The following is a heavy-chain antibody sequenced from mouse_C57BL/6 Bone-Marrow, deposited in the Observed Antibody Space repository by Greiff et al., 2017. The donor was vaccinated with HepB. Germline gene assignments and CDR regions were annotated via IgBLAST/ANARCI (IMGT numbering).Heavy chain of an antibody. CDR1: GYTFTSYV. CDR3: MGYGNYGFAY. Sequence: VQLQQSGPELVKPGASVKMSCKASGYTFTSYVMHWVKQKPGQGLEWIGYIYPYNDGTKYNEKFKGKATLTLDKSSSTAYMELSSLTSEDSAVYHRMGYGNYGFAYWGQGTLVTVSA. CDR2: IYPYNDGT. J-gene: IGHJ3*01. V-gene: IGHV1-14*01. D-gene: IGHD2-10*02.